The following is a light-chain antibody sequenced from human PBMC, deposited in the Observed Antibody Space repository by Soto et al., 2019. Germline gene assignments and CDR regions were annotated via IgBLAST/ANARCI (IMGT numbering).Light chain of an antibody. CDR3: SSYTSSSTPGV. J-gene: IGLJ2*01. CDR2: EVS. V-gene: IGLV2-14*01. Sequence: QSALTQPASVSGSPGQSITISCTGTSSDVGGYNYVSWYQQHPGKAPKLMIYEVSNRPSGVSNRFSGSKSGNTASLTISGLQAEDEADYYCSSYTSSSTPGVFGGGTKLTVL. CDR1: SSDVGGYNY.